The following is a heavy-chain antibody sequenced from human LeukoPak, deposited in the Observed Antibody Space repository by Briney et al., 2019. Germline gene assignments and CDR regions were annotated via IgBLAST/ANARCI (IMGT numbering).Heavy chain of an antibody. CDR1: GGSVSSGSYY. CDR3: ARGPPYYYDSSGYYRFDY. J-gene: IGHJ4*02. V-gene: IGHV4-61*01. Sequence: SETLSLTCTVSGGSVSSGSYYWSWIRQPPGKGLEWIGYIYYSGSTNYNPSLKSRVTISVDTSKNQFSLKVTSVTAADTAVYYCARGPPYYYDSSGYYRFDYWGQGTLVTVSS. CDR2: IYYSGST. D-gene: IGHD3-22*01.